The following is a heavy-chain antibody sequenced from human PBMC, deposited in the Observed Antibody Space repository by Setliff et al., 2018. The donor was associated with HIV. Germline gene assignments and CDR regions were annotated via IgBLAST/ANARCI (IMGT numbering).Heavy chain of an antibody. D-gene: IGHD3-22*01. CDR3: ARSGYTSGFYWVFGAFGV. J-gene: IGHJ3*01. CDR1: GGSFSDYH. CDR2: VYDSGST. V-gene: IGHV4-34*01. Sequence: NPSETLSLTCAVYGGSFSDYHWSWIRQAPRKRLEWIGEVYDSGSTNYNPSLKSRVTVTVDTSKNQFSLRLNSVTAADTAVYYCARSGYTSGFYWVFGAFGVWGQGKMVTVSS.